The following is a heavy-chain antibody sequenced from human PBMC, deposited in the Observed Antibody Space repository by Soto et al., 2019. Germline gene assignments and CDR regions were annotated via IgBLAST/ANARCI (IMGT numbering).Heavy chain of an antibody. V-gene: IGHV5-51*01. CDR1: GYSFTSYW. D-gene: IGHD3-22*01. CDR2: IYPGDSDT. J-gene: IGHJ3*02. CDR3: ARPHDRYYDSSGYAFDI. Sequence: RGESLKISCKGSGYSFTSYWIGWVRQMPGKGLEWMGIIYPGDSDTRYSPSFQGQVTISADKSISTAYLQWSSLKASDTAMYYCARPHDRYYDSSGYAFDIWGQGTMVTVSS.